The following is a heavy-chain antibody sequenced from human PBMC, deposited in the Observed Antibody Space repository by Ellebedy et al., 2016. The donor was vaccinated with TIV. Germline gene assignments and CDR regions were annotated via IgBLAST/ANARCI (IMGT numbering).Heavy chain of an antibody. J-gene: IGHJ2*01. Sequence: MPSETLSLTCAVYGGSFSGYYWSWIRQPPGKGLEWIGEINHSGSTNYNPSLKSRVTISVDTSKNQFSLKLSSVTAADTAVYYCARLNGDSSGWYNGRRGYFDLWGRGTLVTVSS. CDR2: INHSGST. V-gene: IGHV4-34*01. CDR3: ARLNGDSSGWYNGRRGYFDL. CDR1: GGSFSGYY. D-gene: IGHD6-19*01.